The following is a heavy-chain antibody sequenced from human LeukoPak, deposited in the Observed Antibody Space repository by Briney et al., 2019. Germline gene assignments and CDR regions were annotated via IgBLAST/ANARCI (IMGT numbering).Heavy chain of an antibody. J-gene: IGHJ6*03. CDR1: GFTFSNAW. D-gene: IGHD2-21*01. Sequence: GGSLRLSCAASGFTFSNAWMSWVRQAPGKGLEWVGRIKSKTDGGTTDCAAPVKGRFTISRDDSKNTLYLQMNSLKTEDTAVYYCTTGPVIAPLSWYYYYYMDVWGKGTTVTVSS. CDR3: TTGPVIAPLSWYYYYYMDV. V-gene: IGHV3-15*01. CDR2: IKSKTDGGTT.